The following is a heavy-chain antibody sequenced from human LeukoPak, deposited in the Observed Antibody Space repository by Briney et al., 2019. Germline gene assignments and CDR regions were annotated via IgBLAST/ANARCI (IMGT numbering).Heavy chain of an antibody. V-gene: IGHV1-69*01. D-gene: IGHD3-10*01. CDR2: IIPIFGTA. J-gene: IGHJ5*02. Sequence: ASVKVSCKASGGTFSSYAISWVRQAPGQGLEWMGGIIPIFGTANYAQKFQGRVTITADESTSTAYMELSSLRSEDTAVYYCARVVYGPGSYSWFDPWGQGTLVTVSS. CDR1: GGTFSSYA. CDR3: ARVVYGPGSYSWFDP.